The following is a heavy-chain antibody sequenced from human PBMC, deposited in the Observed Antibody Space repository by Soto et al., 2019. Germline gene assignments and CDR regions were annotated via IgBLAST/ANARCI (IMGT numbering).Heavy chain of an antibody. Sequence: SETLSLTCAVYGGSFSGYYWSWIRQPPGKGLEWIGEVNHSGSTNYDPSLKSRVTISVDTSKNQFSLKLSSVTAADTAVYYCARGWSGLVIIRFDPWGQGTLVTVSS. J-gene: IGHJ5*02. D-gene: IGHD3-9*01. V-gene: IGHV4-34*01. CDR1: GGSFSGYY. CDR2: VNHSGST. CDR3: ARGWSGLVIIRFDP.